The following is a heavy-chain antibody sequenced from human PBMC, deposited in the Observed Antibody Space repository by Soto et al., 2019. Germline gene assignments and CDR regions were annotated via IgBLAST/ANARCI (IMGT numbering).Heavy chain of an antibody. Sequence: QPGGSLRLSCAASGFTFSSYDMHWIRQATGKGLEWVSAIGTAGDTYYPGSVKGRFTISRDNAKNSLYLQMNSLRAEDTAVYYCARDQPRVPFDYWGQGTLVTVPQ. J-gene: IGHJ4*02. CDR3: ARDQPRVPFDY. CDR1: GFTFSSYD. CDR2: IGTAGDT. V-gene: IGHV3-13*04.